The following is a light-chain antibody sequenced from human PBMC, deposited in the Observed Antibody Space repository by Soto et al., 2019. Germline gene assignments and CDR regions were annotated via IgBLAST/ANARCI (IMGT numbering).Light chain of an antibody. CDR1: QSISTW. J-gene: IGKJ1*01. V-gene: IGKV1-5*01. CDR3: QQYNTYSRT. Sequence: DIQMTQSPSTLSPSVGDRVTITCRASQSISTWLAWYQQKPGKVPRVLIYDVASLESGVPSRFSGSVSGTEFTLTISSLQPDDSATYYCQQYNTYSRTFGQGTKVDIK. CDR2: DVA.